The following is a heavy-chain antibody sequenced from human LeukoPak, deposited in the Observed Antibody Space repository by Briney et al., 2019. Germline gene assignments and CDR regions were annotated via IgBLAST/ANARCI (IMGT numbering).Heavy chain of an antibody. CDR3: ARTDSSSWYNYYYYYGMDV. J-gene: IGHJ6*02. CDR2: ISYDGSSK. V-gene: IGHV3-30*04. CDR1: GFTFSSYA. D-gene: IGHD6-13*01. Sequence: PGRSLRLSCAASGFTFSSYAMHWVRQAPGKGLEWVAVISYDGSSKYYADSVKGRSTISRDNSKNTLYLQMNSLRAEDAAVYYCARTDSSSWYNYYYYYGMDVWGQGTTVTVSS.